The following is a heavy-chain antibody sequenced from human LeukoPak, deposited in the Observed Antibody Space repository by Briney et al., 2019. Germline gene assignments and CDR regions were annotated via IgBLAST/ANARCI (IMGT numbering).Heavy chain of an antibody. CDR2: IYYSGNT. CDR3: ARGGLGGTTGWFDP. J-gene: IGHJ5*02. D-gene: IGHD1-1*01. CDR1: GGSISSYY. V-gene: IGHV4-59*08. Sequence: SETLSLTCTVSGGSISSYYWSWIRQPPGKGLEWIGYIYYSGNTNYNPSLKSRVTISVDTSKNQFSLKLSSVTAADTAVYYCARGGLGGTTGWFDPWGQGTLVTVSS.